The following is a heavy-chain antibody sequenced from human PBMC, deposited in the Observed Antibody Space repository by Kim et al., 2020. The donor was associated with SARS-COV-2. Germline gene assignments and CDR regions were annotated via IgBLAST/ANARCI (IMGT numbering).Heavy chain of an antibody. J-gene: IGHJ6*02. Sequence: LKSRVTISVDTSKNQFSRKLSSVTAADTAVYYCARDFGVRGTKSYGMDVWGQGTTVTVSS. D-gene: IGHD3-10*01. CDR3: ARDFGVRGTKSYGMDV. V-gene: IGHV4-59*01.